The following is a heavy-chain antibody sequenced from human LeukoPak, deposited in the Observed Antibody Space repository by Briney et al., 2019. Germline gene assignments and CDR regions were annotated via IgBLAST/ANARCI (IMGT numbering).Heavy chain of an antibody. J-gene: IGHJ4*02. Sequence: ASVKVSCKASGYTFTSYDFNWVRQATGQRPEWMGWMSPNSGDTGYAQKFQDRVTMTRNTSISTAYMELSSLRSHYPDVYYCARAPPNWGYHYWGPGTLVTVSS. V-gene: IGHV1-8*01. D-gene: IGHD7-27*01. CDR3: ARAPPNWGYHY. CDR1: GYTFTSYD. CDR2: MSPNSGDT.